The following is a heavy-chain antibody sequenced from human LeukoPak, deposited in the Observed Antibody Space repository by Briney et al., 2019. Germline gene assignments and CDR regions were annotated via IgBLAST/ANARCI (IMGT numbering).Heavy chain of an antibody. CDR3: ARLRIVGATKDFDY. CDR1: GGSISSSRYY. J-gene: IGHJ4*02. V-gene: IGHV4-39*01. Sequence: SETLSLTCTVSGGSISSSRYYWGWIRQPPGKGLEWIGSIYYSGSTYYNPSLKSRVTISVDTSKNQFSLQLSSVTAADTAVYYCARLRIVGATKDFDYWGQGTLVTVSS. CDR2: IYYSGST. D-gene: IGHD1-26*01.